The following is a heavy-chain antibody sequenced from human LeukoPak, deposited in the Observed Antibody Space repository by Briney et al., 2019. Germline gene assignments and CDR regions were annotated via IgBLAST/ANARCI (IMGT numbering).Heavy chain of an antibody. CDR2: ISYDGSNK. V-gene: IGHV3-30*03. CDR1: GFTFSSYG. CDR3: ARDDTGEVGATNIGVY. D-gene: IGHD1-26*01. Sequence: GGSLRLSCAASGFTFSSYGMHWVRQAPGKGLEWVAVISYDGSNKYYADSVKGRFTISRDNSKNTLYLQMNSLRAEDTAVYYCARDDTGEVGATNIGVYWGQGTLVTVSS. J-gene: IGHJ4*02.